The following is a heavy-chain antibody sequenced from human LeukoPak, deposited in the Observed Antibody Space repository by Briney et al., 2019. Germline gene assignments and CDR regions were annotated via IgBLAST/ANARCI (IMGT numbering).Heavy chain of an antibody. J-gene: IGHJ4*02. CDR3: EREFSSGY. D-gene: IGHD6-19*01. CDR2: INSDATTT. Sequence: PGGSLRLSCAASGFTFSNYWMHWVRQAPGKGLVWVSHINSDATTTRYADSVKGRFTISRDNAKNTLYLQMNSLGAEHTAVYYWEREFSSGYWGQGTLVTVSS. CDR1: GFTFSNYW. V-gene: IGHV3-74*01.